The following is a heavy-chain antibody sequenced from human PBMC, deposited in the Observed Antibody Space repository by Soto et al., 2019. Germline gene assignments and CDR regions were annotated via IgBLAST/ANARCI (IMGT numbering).Heavy chain of an antibody. CDR2: ISAYNGNT. CDR1: GYTFTSYG. Sequence: ASVKVSCKASGYTFTSYGISWVRQAPGQGLEWMGWISAYNGNTNYAQKLQGRVTMTTDTSTSTAYMELRSLRTDDPAVDYRSRVEERITIFGGVIIGPGMYVWGQGTTVTLSS. V-gene: IGHV1-18*04. J-gene: IGHJ6*02. CDR3: SRVEERITIFGGVIIGPGMYV. D-gene: IGHD3-3*01.